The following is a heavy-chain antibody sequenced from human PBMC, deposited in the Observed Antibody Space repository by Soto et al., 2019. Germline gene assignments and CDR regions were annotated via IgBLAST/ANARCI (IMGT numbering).Heavy chain of an antibody. V-gene: IGHV3-23*01. CDR1: GFTFSSYA. CDR3: AKKSGSYPHHFDY. J-gene: IGHJ4*02. Sequence: EVQLLESGGGLVQPGGSLRLSCAASGFTFSSYAMSWVRQAPGKGLEWVSAISGSGGSTYYADSVKGRFTISRDNSKNTLYLQMNSLRAEDTAVYYWAKKSGSYPHHFDYWGQGTLVTVSS. D-gene: IGHD1-26*01. CDR2: ISGSGGST.